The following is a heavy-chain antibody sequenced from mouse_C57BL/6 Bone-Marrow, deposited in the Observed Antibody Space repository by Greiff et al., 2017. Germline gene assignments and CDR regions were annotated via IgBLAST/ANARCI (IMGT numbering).Heavy chain of an antibody. CDR1: GFTFSDYY. V-gene: IGHV5-16*01. J-gene: IGHJ1*03. CDR3: ARDPLWYFDV. D-gene: IGHD6-1*01. Sequence: EVKLVESEGGLVQPGSSMKLSCTASGFTFSDYYMAWVRQVPEKGLEWVANINYDGSSTYYLDSLKSRFIISRDNAKNILYLQMSSLKSEDTATYYCARDPLWYFDVWGTGTTVTVSS. CDR2: INYDGSST.